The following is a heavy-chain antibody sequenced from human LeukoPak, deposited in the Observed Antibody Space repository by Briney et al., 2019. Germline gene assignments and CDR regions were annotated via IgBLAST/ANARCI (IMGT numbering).Heavy chain of an antibody. CDR3: AREVIGNPSYFDY. CDR2: IHRDDKT. D-gene: IGHD4-23*01. V-gene: IGHV3-53*01. CDR1: GFTVSSSY. J-gene: IGHJ4*02. Sequence: GGSLRLSCAASGFTVSSSYMYWVRQAPGKGLEWVSFIHRDDKTYYADSAKGRFTMSRDNSKNTLYLQMNSLGADDTAVYYCAREVIGNPSYFDYWGQGILVTVSS.